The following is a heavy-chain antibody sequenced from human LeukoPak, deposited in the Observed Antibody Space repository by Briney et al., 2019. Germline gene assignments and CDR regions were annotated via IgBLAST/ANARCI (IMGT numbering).Heavy chain of an antibody. J-gene: IGHJ4*02. CDR1: GGSISSYY. Sequence: KPSETLSLTCTVSGGSISSYYWSWIRQPARKGLEWIGRIYTSGSTNYNPSLKSRVTMSVDTSKNQFSLKLSSVTAADTAVYYCARGATSLEWTEDFDYWGQGTLVTVSS. D-gene: IGHD3-3*01. V-gene: IGHV4-4*07. CDR2: IYTSGST. CDR3: ARGATSLEWTEDFDY.